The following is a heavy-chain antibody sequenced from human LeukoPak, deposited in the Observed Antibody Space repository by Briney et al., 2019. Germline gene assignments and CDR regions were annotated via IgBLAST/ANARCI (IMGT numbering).Heavy chain of an antibody. CDR1: GFTFSSYS. D-gene: IGHD2-2*01. CDR3: AKARRGSTSEPIDY. J-gene: IGHJ4*02. V-gene: IGHV3-21*04. Sequence: GGSLRLSCAASGFTFSSYSMSWVRQAPGKGLEWVSSISSSSAYIYYANSVKDRFTISRDNAKNSLYLQMNSLRAEDTAVYYCAKARRGSTSEPIDYWGQGTLVTVSS. CDR2: ISSSSAYI.